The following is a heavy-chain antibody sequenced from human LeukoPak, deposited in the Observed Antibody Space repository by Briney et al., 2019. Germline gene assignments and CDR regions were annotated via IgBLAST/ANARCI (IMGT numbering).Heavy chain of an antibody. Sequence: GSLRLSCAASGFTFSSYWMHLVRQAPGKGLGWVSRINSDGSSTSYADSVKGRFTISRDNAKNTLYLQMNSLRAEDTAVYYCARDLNWNYRNYFDYWGQGTLVTVSS. CDR3: ARDLNWNYRNYFDY. V-gene: IGHV3-74*01. CDR1: GFTFSSYW. J-gene: IGHJ4*02. CDR2: INSDGSST. D-gene: IGHD1-7*01.